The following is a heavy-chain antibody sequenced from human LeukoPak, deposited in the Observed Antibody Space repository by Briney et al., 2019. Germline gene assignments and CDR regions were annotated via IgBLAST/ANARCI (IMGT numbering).Heavy chain of an antibody. J-gene: IGHJ1*01. CDR2: IYSGGST. V-gene: IGHV3-66*01. CDR1: GFTVSSNY. D-gene: IGHD6-19*01. CDR3: ARDLAVAGTHEH. Sequence: GGSLRLSCAASGFTVSSNYMSWVRQAPGKGLEWVSVIYSGGSTYYADSVKGRSTISRDNSKNTLYLQMNSLRAEDTAVYYCARDLAVAGTHEHWGQGTLVTVSS.